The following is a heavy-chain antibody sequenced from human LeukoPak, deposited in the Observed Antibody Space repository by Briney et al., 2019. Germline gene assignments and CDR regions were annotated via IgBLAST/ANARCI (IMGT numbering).Heavy chain of an antibody. CDR2: IYSGGST. D-gene: IGHD5-18*01. J-gene: IGHJ6*03. V-gene: IGHV3-53*01. Sequence: GGSLRLSCAASGFTVSSNYMSWVRQAPGKGLEWVSVIYSGGSTYYADSVKGRFTISRDNSKNTLYLQMNSLRAEDTAVYYCATRRYGATYYYYYMDAWGKGTTVTVSS. CDR3: ATRRYGATYYYYYMDA. CDR1: GFTVSSNY.